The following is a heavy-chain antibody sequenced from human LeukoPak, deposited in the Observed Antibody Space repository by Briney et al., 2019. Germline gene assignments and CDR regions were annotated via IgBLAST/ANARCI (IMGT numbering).Heavy chain of an antibody. J-gene: IGHJ4*02. Sequence: RASVKVSCKASGGTFSSYAISRVRQAPGQGLEWMGRIIPILGIANYAQKFQGRVTITADKSTSTAYMELSSLRSEDTAVYYCARKVSDSSGYYSYWGQGTLVTVSS. CDR1: GGTFSSYA. D-gene: IGHD3-22*01. CDR2: IIPILGIA. V-gene: IGHV1-69*04. CDR3: ARKVSDSSGYYSY.